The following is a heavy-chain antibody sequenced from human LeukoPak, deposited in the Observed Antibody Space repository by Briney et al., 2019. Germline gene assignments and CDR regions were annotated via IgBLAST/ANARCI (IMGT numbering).Heavy chain of an antibody. CDR1: GFTFTSYW. Sequence: GGSLRLSCAASGFTFTSYWMSWVRQAPGKGLEWVANIKRDGSEKYYVDSVKGRFTISRDNAKNSLYLQMNSLRAEDTAVYYCARDVYWNSEYGAFDIWGQGTMVTVSS. CDR2: IKRDGSEK. CDR3: ARDVYWNSEYGAFDI. D-gene: IGHD1-7*01. J-gene: IGHJ3*02. V-gene: IGHV3-7*01.